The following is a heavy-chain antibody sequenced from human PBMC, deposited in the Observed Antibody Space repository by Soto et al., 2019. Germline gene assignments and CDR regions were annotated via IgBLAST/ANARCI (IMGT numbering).Heavy chain of an antibody. V-gene: IGHV4-31*03. CDR1: GGSNIRDGYY. Sequence: QVQLQESGPGLVKPSQTLSLTCTVSGGSNIRDGYYWSWIRQHPGKGLEWIAYISYSGSSYSNPSLKSRVSISAVTSKNQFSLRLTSVTAADTAVYFCARATPAGSADFWGQGTLVTVSS. CDR3: ARATPAGSADF. CDR2: ISYSGSS. D-gene: IGHD2-2*01. J-gene: IGHJ4*02.